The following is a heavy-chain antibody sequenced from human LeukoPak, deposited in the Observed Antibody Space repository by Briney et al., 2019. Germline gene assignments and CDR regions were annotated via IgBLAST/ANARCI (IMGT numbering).Heavy chain of an antibody. V-gene: IGHV4-59*01. CDR3: ARWTTCGGGCHNLDY. CDR2: LYYMRGA. Sequence: SETLSLTCTVSGGSISGYYWNWSRQPPGKGVEWIGNLYYMRGAWCKSSLKSRVTTSVDTSRNEFSLKLSSVTAADTAVDYCARWTTCGGGCHNLDYWGQGNLGTVSS. J-gene: IGHJ4*02. D-gene: IGHD2-21*02. CDR1: GGSISGYY.